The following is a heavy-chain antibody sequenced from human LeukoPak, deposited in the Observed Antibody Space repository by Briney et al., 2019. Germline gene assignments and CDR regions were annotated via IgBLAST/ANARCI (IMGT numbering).Heavy chain of an antibody. D-gene: IGHD3-22*01. CDR3: AKPRYYDSSGYPRFGRGPIDY. CDR1: GFTFSSYG. Sequence: GGSLRLSCAASGFTFSSYGMHWVRQAPGKGLEWVAVISYDGSNKYYADSVKGRFTISRDNSKNTLYLQMSSLRAEDTAVYYCAKPRYYDSSGYPRFGRGPIDYWGQGTLVTVSS. CDR2: ISYDGSNK. J-gene: IGHJ4*02. V-gene: IGHV3-30*18.